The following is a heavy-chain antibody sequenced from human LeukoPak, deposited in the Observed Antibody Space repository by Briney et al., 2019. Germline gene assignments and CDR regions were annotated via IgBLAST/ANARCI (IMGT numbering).Heavy chain of an antibody. CDR2: INHSGST. Sequence: PETLSLTCAVYGGSFSGYYWSWIRQPPGKGLEWIGEINHSGSTNYNPSLKSRVTISVDTSKNQFSLKLSSVTAADTAVYYCARGGPAALYYFDYWGQGTLVTVSS. CDR1: GGSFSGYY. CDR3: ARGGPAALYYFDY. V-gene: IGHV4-34*01. J-gene: IGHJ4*02. D-gene: IGHD2-2*01.